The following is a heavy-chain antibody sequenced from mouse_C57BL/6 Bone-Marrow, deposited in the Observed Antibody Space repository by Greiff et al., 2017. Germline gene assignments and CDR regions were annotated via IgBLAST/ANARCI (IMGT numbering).Heavy chain of an antibody. J-gene: IGHJ2*01. CDR3: ARATVVPVDY. V-gene: IGHV5-4*01. D-gene: IGHD1-1*01. CDR1: GFTFSSYA. CDR2: ISDGGSYT. Sequence: EVHLVESGGGLVKPGGSLKLSCAASGFTFSSYAMSWVRQTPEKRLEWVATISDGGSYTYYPDNVKGRFTISRDNAKNNLYLQMSHLKSEDTAMYYCARATVVPVDYWGQGTTLTVSS.